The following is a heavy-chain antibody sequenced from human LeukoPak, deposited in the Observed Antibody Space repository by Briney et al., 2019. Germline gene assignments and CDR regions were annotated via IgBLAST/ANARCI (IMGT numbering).Heavy chain of an antibody. CDR1: GGSFSGYY. V-gene: IGHV4-34*01. D-gene: IGHD3-10*01. Sequence: SETLSLTCAVYGGSFSGYYWSWIRQPPGKGLEWIGGINHSGSTNYNPSLKSRVTISVDTSKNQFSLKLSSVTAADTAVYYCARAPARYGETATTSGDYFDYWGQGTLVTVSS. CDR3: ARAPARYGETATTSGDYFDY. J-gene: IGHJ4*02. CDR2: INHSGST.